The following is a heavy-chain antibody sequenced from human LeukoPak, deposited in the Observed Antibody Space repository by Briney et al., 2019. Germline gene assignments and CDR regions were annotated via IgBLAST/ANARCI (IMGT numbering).Heavy chain of an antibody. CDR1: GGTFSSYA. Sequence: GASVKVFCKASGGTFSSYAISWVRQAPGQGLEWMGGIIPIFGTANYAQKFQGRVTITADESTSTAYMELSSLRSEDTAVYYCARKTHSRGWEKKDYWGQGTLVTVSS. CDR2: IIPIFGTA. V-gene: IGHV1-69*13. J-gene: IGHJ4*02. CDR3: ARKTHSRGWEKKDY. D-gene: IGHD6-19*01.